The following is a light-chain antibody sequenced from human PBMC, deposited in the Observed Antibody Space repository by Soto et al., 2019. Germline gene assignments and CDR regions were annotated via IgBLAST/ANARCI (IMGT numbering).Light chain of an antibody. CDR1: QSVNNNY. Sequence: EIVLTQSPGTLSLSPGERVTISCRASQSVNNNYLTWYRQKVGQAPRLLIYGASSRATGIPDRFSGSGSGTDITLTISRLEPEDFAVYYCQQYGTSPWTFGQGTKVEI. CDR3: QQYGTSPWT. CDR2: GAS. V-gene: IGKV3-20*01. J-gene: IGKJ1*01.